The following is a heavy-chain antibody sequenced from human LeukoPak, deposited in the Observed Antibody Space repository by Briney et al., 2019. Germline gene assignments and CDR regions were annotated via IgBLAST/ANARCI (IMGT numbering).Heavy chain of an antibody. CDR1: GFTFDDYA. Sequence: GGSLRLSCAASGFTFDDYAMYWVRHAPGKGLEWVSLISGDGGSTYYADSVKGRFTISRDNSKNSLYLQMNSLRTEDTALYYCAKGTASRLALDYWGQGTLVTVSS. CDR3: AKGTASRLALDY. J-gene: IGHJ4*02. CDR2: ISGDGGST. V-gene: IGHV3-43*02. D-gene: IGHD6-19*01.